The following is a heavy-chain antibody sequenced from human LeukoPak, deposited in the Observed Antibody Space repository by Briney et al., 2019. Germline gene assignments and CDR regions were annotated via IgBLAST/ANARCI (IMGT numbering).Heavy chain of an antibody. Sequence: SETLSLTCTVSGGSISSGSYYWSWIRQPAGKGLEWIGRIYTSGSTNYNPSLKSRVTISVDTSKNQFSLKLSSVTAADTAVYYCARAYSSFFDYWGQGTLVTVSS. V-gene: IGHV4-61*02. CDR3: ARAYSSFFDY. CDR2: IYTSGST. J-gene: IGHJ4*02. D-gene: IGHD4-11*01. CDR1: GGSISSGSYY.